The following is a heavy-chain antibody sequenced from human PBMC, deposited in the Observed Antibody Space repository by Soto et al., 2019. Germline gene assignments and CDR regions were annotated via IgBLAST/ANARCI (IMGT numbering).Heavy chain of an antibody. CDR3: ARRSIDHYDSGSPNWFDP. Sequence: QVQLQESGPGLVKPSGTLSLTCAVSGVSISSSNWWSWVRQPPGKGLEWIGDIYHSGNTKYNPSLKSRVTISVDKSKNQFSLKLSSVTAADTAIYYCARRSIDHYDSGSPNWFDPWGQGTLVTVSS. D-gene: IGHD3-10*01. J-gene: IGHJ5*02. CDR1: GVSISSSNW. V-gene: IGHV4-4*02. CDR2: IYHSGNT.